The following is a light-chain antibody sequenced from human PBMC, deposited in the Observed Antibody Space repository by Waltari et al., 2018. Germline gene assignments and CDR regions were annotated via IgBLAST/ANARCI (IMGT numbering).Light chain of an antibody. Sequence: QSALTQPASVSGSPGPSLTIPCTGTSRDVGGYNYVSWYQQHPGKAPKLMIYDVSKRPSGVSNRFSGSKSGNTASLTISGLQAEDEADYYCSSYTSSSTWVFGGGTKLTVL. CDR1: SRDVGGYNY. CDR3: SSYTSSSTWV. V-gene: IGLV2-14*01. CDR2: DVS. J-gene: IGLJ3*02.